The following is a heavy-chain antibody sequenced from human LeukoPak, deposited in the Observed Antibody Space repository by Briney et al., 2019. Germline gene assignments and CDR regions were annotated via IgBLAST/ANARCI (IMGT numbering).Heavy chain of an antibody. CDR3: ASQDASIYSESGGSPTYSD. J-gene: IGHJ4*02. Sequence: SVKVSRKASGGSFTSFAFNWVRQAPGQGLEWMGRIIPVFGTAHYAQRFQGRITITTDESSTTAYMALSSLTSDDTAIYYCASQDASIYSESGGSPTYSDWGQGTLVTVSS. CDR2: IIPVFGTA. CDR1: GGSFTSFA. D-gene: IGHD3-22*01. V-gene: IGHV1-69*05.